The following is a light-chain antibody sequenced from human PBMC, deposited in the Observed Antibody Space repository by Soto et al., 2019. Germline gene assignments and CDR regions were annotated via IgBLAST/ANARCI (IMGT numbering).Light chain of an antibody. CDR1: SSNIGAGFD. CDR2: DNG. J-gene: IGLJ1*01. Sequence: QSVLTQPPSVSGAPGQRVTISCSGSSSNIGAGFDVHWYRQLPGTAPKLLIYDNGNRPSGVPDRFSGSKSGTSASLAITGLQAEDEAEYYCQSYDSRLSAYVFGSGTKVTVL. V-gene: IGLV1-40*01. CDR3: QSYDSRLSAYV.